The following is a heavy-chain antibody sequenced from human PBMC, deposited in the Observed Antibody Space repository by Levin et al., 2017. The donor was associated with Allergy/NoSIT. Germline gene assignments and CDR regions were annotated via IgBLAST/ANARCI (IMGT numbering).Heavy chain of an antibody. D-gene: IGHD3-16*01. CDR2: IYTSGST. V-gene: IGHV4-61*02. CDR1: DDSISWGSYY. Sequence: TSSETLSLTCTISDDSISWGSYYWGWVRQPAGKGLEWIGRIYTSGSTNYNPSLKGRVTMSIDSSMNQLSLKLSSVTAADTAVYYCVGLGILYGRYYYYMDVWGKGTTVIVSS. J-gene: IGHJ6*03. CDR3: VGLGILYGRYYYYMDV.